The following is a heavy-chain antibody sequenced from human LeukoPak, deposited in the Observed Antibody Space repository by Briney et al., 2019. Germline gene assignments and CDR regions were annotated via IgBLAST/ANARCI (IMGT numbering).Heavy chain of an antibody. J-gene: IGHJ4*02. Sequence: PGGSLRLSCAASGFTFSSYWMSWVRQAPGKGLEWVANIKQDGSENYYVDSAKGRFTISRDNAKNSLYLQMNSLRAEDTAVYYCARDSSSWYPNFDYWGQGTLVTVSS. CDR2: IKQDGSEN. D-gene: IGHD6-13*01. V-gene: IGHV3-7*01. CDR1: GFTFSSYW. CDR3: ARDSSSWYPNFDY.